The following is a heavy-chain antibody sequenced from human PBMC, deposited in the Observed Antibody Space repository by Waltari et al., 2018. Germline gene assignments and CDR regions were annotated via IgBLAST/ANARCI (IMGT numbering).Heavy chain of an antibody. CDR2: ISSSSSYI. J-gene: IGHJ6*03. CDR3: ARVARRFWSGPYYMDV. V-gene: IGHV3-21*01. D-gene: IGHD3-3*01. CDR1: GFTFSSYW. Sequence: EVQLVESGGGLVQPGGSMRLSCAASGFTFSSYWMSWVSQAPGKGLEWVSSISSSSSYIYYADSVKGRFTISRDNAKNSLYLQMNSLRAEDTAVYYCARVARRFWSGPYYMDVWGKGTTVTVSS.